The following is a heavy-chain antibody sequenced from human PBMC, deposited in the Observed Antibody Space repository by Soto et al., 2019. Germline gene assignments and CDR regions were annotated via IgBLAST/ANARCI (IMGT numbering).Heavy chain of an antibody. D-gene: IGHD3-22*01. Sequence: GGSLRLSCAVSGFTFSNFEMIWVRQAPGKGLEWVSYINTSGGTIYYADSVKGRFTISRDNAKNSLYLQMNSLRAEDTAVYYCARENYDSRGYFPDYWGQGTLVTVSS. CDR3: ARENYDSRGYFPDY. V-gene: IGHV3-48*03. CDR2: INTSGGTI. CDR1: GFTFSNFE. J-gene: IGHJ4*02.